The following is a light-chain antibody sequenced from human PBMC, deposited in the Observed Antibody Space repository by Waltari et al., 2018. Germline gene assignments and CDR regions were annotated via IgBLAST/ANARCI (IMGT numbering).Light chain of an antibody. V-gene: IGKV3-20*01. CDR3: QQYGRSPLT. J-gene: IGKJ4*01. Sequence: EMVLTQSPGTLSLSPGERATISCRARQTVSSIFIAWYQQKPGQAPRLLIYGASSSATGIPDRFSGSGSGTDFTLTISRLEPEDFAVYYCQQYGRSPLTFGGGPKVEIK. CDR1: QTVSSIF. CDR2: GAS.